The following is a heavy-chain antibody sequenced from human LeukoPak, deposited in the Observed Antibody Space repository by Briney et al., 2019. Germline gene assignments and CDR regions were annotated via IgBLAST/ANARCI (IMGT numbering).Heavy chain of an antibody. CDR2: ISYDGSNK. CDR1: GFTFSSYA. Sequence: PGGSLRLSCAASGFTFSSYAMHWVRQAPGKGLEWVAVISYDGSNKYYADSVKGRFTISRDNSKNTLYLQMNSLRAEDTAVYYCARATLRYFDGVRSAFDIWGQGTMVTVSS. D-gene: IGHD3-9*01. V-gene: IGHV3-30-3*01. J-gene: IGHJ3*02. CDR3: ARATLRYFDGVRSAFDI.